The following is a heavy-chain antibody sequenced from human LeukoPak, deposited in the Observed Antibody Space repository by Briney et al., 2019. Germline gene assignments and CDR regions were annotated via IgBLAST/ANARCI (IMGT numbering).Heavy chain of an antibody. CDR3: ARWTNFRAFDI. V-gene: IGHV3-53*01. J-gene: IGHJ3*02. CDR2: LYSAGST. CDR1: EFSVKYNY. Sequence: GGSLRLSCAASEFSVKYNYMTWVRQAPGKGLEWVSLLYSAGSTNYADSVKGRFTISRDDSKNTVYLQMNSLRAEDTAVYYCARWTNFRAFDIWGQGTLVTVSS. D-gene: IGHD1-1*01.